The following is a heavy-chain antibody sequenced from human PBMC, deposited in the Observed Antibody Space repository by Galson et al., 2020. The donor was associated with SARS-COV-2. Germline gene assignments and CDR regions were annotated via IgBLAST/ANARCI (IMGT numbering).Heavy chain of an antibody. J-gene: IGHJ1*01. CDR3: ARDLVGATTSAEYFQH. CDR1: GFTFSSYA. Sequence: GESLKISCAASGFTFSSYAMHWVRQAPGKGLEWVAVISYDGSNKYYADSVKGRFTISRDNSKNTLYLQMNSLRAEDTAVYYCARDLVGATTSAEYFQHWGQGTLVTVSS. V-gene: IGHV3-30-3*01. CDR2: ISYDGSNK. D-gene: IGHD1-26*01.